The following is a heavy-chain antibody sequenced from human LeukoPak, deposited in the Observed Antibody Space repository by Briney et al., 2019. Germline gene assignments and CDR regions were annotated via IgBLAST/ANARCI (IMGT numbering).Heavy chain of an antibody. D-gene: IGHD3-10*01. CDR2: INPNSGGT. CDR3: ARDKTEYYYGSGSSEFDY. CDR1: GYTFTGYY. J-gene: IGHJ4*02. V-gene: IGHV1-2*02. Sequence: GASVKVSCKASGYTFTGYYMHWVRQAPGQGLEWMGWINPNSGGTNYAQKFQGRVTMTRDTSISTAYMELSRLRSDDTAVYYCARDKTEYYYGSGSSEFDYWGQGTLVTVSS.